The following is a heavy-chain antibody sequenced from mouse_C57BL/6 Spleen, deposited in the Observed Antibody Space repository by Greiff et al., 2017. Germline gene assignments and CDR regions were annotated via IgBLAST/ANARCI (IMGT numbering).Heavy chain of an antibody. Sequence: EVQLVESEGGLVQPGSSMKLSCTASGFTFSDYYMAWVRHVPEKGLEWVANINYDGSSTYYLDSLKNRFIISRDNAKNILYLQMSSLQSEDTATYYCARGLGTTPDRRYFDVWGTGTTVTVSS. CDR1: GFTFSDYY. CDR2: INYDGSST. V-gene: IGHV5-16*01. CDR3: ARGLGTTPDRRYFDV. J-gene: IGHJ1*03. D-gene: IGHD2-1*01.